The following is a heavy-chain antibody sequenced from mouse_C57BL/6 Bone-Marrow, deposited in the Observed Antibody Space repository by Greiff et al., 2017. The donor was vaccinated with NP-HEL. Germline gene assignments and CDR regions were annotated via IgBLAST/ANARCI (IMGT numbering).Heavy chain of an antibody. Sequence: VESGEGLVKPGGSLKLSCAASGFTFSSYAMSWVRQTPEKRLEWVAYISSGGDYIYYADTVKGRFTISRDNARNTLYLQMSSLKSEDTAMYYCTRATGTSYWYFDVWGTGTTVTVSS. CDR3: TRATGTSYWYFDV. J-gene: IGHJ1*03. CDR1: GFTFSSYA. V-gene: IGHV5-9-1*02. CDR2: ISSGGDYI. D-gene: IGHD4-1*02.